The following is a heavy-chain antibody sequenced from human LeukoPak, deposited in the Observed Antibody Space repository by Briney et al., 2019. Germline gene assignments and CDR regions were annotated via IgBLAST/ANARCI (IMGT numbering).Heavy chain of an antibody. V-gene: IGHV3-30*02. CDR2: IRYDGSNK. CDR1: GFTFSSYG. D-gene: IGHD2-15*01. CDR3: AKDLDIVYYYYMDV. J-gene: IGHJ6*03. Sequence: GGSLRLSCAASGFTFSSYGMHWVRQAPGKGLEWVAFIRYDGSNKYYADSVKGRFTISRDNSKNTLYLQMNSLRAEDTAVYYFAKDLDIVYYYYMDVWGKGTTVTVSS.